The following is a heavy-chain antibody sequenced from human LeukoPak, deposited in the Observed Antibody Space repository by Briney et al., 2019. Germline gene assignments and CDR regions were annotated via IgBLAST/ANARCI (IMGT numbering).Heavy chain of an antibody. D-gene: IGHD1-26*01. J-gene: IGHJ4*02. CDR2: INPNSGGT. Sequence: ASVKVPCKASGYTFTGYYMHWVRQAPGQGLEWMGRINPNSGGTNYAQKFQGRVTMTRDTSISTAYMELSRLRSDDTAVYYCARGIVGATDFDYWGQGTLVTVSS. CDR3: ARGIVGATDFDY. CDR1: GYTFTGYY. V-gene: IGHV1-2*06.